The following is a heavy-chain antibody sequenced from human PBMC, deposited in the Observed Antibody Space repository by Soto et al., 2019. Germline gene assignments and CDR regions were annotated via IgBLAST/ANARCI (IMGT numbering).Heavy chain of an antibody. CDR2: ISSSSSYI. CDR3: AREGDGYCSGGSCYDFDY. D-gene: IGHD2-15*01. J-gene: IGHJ4*02. Sequence: GGSLRLSCAASGFTFSSYSMNWVRQAPGKGLEWVSSISSSSSYIYYADSVKGRFTISRDNAKNSLYLQMNSLRAEDTAVYYCAREGDGYCSGGSCYDFDYWGQGTLVTVSS. CDR1: GFTFSSYS. V-gene: IGHV3-21*01.